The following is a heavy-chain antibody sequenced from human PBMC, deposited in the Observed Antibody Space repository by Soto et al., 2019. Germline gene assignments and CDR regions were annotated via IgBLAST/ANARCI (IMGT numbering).Heavy chain of an antibody. D-gene: IGHD6-19*01. CDR1: GFSLSTSGVG. CDR3: AHTAFLAVAGTYFYYFDY. Sequence: VSGPTLVNPTQTLTLTCTFSGFSLSTSGVGVGWIRQPPGKALEWLALIYWNDDKRYSPSLKSRLTITKDTSKNQVVLTMTNVDPVDTATYYCAHTAFLAVAGTYFYYFDYWGQGTLVTVSS. J-gene: IGHJ4*02. V-gene: IGHV2-5*01. CDR2: IYWNDDK.